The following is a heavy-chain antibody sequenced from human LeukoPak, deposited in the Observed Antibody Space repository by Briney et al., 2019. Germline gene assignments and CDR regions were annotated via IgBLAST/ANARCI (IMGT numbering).Heavy chain of an antibody. CDR1: GNSISSSSYY. CDR2: INYYGKT. Sequence: SETLSLTRTVSGNSISSSSYYWVWIRQPPGKGLEWIGSINYYGKTYYNPSVKSRVTISVDTSKNQFSLMVRSVTAADTAVYYCGRSAGFVHFDHWGQGTLVTVTS. CDR3: GRSAGFVHFDH. D-gene: IGHD3-16*01. V-gene: IGHV4-39*07. J-gene: IGHJ4*02.